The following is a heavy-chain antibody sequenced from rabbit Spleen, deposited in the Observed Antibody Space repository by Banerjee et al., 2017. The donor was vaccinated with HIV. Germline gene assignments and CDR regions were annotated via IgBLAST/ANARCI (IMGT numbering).Heavy chain of an antibody. CDR1: GFSFSSGYY. D-gene: IGHD7-1*01. CDR3: ARDLVTAIGWNFAL. CDR2: INAATGKP. J-gene: IGHJ4*01. V-gene: IGHV1S45*01. Sequence: QEQLEESGGDLVKPEGSLTLTCTASGFSFSSGYYMCWVRQAPGKGLEWIACINAATGKPVYATWAKGRFTISRTSSTTVTLRMTSLTAADRAAYFCARDLVTAIGWNFALWGPGTLVTVS.